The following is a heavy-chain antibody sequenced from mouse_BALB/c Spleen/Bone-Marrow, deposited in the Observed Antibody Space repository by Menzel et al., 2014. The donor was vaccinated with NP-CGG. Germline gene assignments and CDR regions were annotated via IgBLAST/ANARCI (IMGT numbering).Heavy chain of an antibody. CDR2: ISSGGGST. Sequence: EVKLVESGGGLVKPGGSLKLSCAASGFAFSSYDMSWVRQTPEKRLEWVAYISSGGGSTYYADTVKGRFTISRDNAKNTLYLQMSSLKSEDTAMYYRARQIFRGFGYCGQGTSVTVSA. CDR1: GFAFSSYD. J-gene: IGHJ3*02. V-gene: IGHV5-12-1*01. CDR3: ARQIFRGFGY.